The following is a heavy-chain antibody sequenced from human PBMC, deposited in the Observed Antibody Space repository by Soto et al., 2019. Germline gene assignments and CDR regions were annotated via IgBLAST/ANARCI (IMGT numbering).Heavy chain of an antibody. V-gene: IGHV3-30*03. CDR3: ERSIGGSSYYPPDY. J-gene: IGHJ4*02. CDR2: LANDGSYQ. CDR1: GFTFSGYS. D-gene: IGHD2-15*01. Sequence: QVQLVESGGGVVQPGGSLRLSCAASGFTFSGYSMHWVRQSPGEGLEWVAILANDGSYQYYAESVKGRFTISRDNSKNALYLPIDSLRPEDTAVYHCERSIGGSSYYPPDYWGQGTLVTVSS.